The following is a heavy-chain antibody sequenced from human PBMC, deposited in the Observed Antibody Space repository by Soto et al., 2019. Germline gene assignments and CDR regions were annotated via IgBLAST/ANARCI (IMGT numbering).Heavy chain of an antibody. CDR3: ASHRALGYCSGGSCLRDLDY. D-gene: IGHD2-15*01. Sequence: SETLSLTCTVSGGSISSSSYYWGWIRQPPGKGLEWIGSIYYSGSTYYNPSLKSRVTISVDTSKNQFSLKLSSVTAADTAVYYCASHRALGYCSGGSCLRDLDYWGQGTLVTVSS. V-gene: IGHV4-39*01. CDR1: GGSISSSSYY. CDR2: IYYSGST. J-gene: IGHJ4*02.